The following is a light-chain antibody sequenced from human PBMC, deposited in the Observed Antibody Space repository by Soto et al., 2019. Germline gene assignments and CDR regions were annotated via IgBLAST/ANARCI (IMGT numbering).Light chain of an antibody. CDR3: VLYMGSGISV. V-gene: IGLV8-61*01. CDR1: SGSVSTSYY. Sequence: QTVVTQEPSFSVSPGRTVTLTCGLSSGSVSTSYYPSWYQQTPGQAPRTLIYNTNTRSSGGPDRFSGSILGNKAALTITGAQADDESDYYCVLYMGSGISVFGGGTKLTVL. J-gene: IGLJ3*02. CDR2: NTN.